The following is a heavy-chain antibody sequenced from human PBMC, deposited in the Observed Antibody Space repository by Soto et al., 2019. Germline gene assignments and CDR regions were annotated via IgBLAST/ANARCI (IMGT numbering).Heavy chain of an antibody. CDR3: ARAYALDV. CDR1: GSTVTNYD. J-gene: IGHJ6*02. V-gene: IGHV1-8*01. CDR2: MNPNSGNT. Sequence: ASVKVSCKACGSTVTNYDINWVRQATGQGLEWMGWMNPNSGNTGYAQKFHGRVTMTRNTSISTAYMELSSLRSEGTAVYYWARAYALDVWGPGPLVSVSS.